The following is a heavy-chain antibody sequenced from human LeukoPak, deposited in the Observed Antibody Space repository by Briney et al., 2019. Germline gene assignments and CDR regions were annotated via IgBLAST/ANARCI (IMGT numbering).Heavy chain of an antibody. Sequence: PLETPSLTCAVYGGSFSGYYWSWIRQPPGKGLEWIGEINHSGSTNYNPSLKSRVTISVDTSKNQFSLKLSSVTAADTAVYYCARGNRRYYYGSGSYYPYYFDYWGQGTLVTVSS. J-gene: IGHJ4*02. CDR3: ARGNRRYYYGSGSYYPYYFDY. CDR1: GGSFSGYY. V-gene: IGHV4-34*01. D-gene: IGHD3-10*01. CDR2: INHSGST.